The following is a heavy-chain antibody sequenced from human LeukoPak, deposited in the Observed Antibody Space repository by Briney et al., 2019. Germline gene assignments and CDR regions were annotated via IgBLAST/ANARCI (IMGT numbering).Heavy chain of an antibody. CDR3: ARNPIYCGGDCYLGP. Sequence: ASVTVSCKASGYTFTGYYMHWVRQAPGQGLEWMGWINPNSGGTNYAQKFQGRVTMTMDTSISTAYMELSRLRSDDTAVYYCARNPIYCGGDCYLGPWGQGTLVTVSS. CDR2: INPNSGGT. J-gene: IGHJ5*02. D-gene: IGHD2-21*02. CDR1: GYTFTGYY. V-gene: IGHV1-2*02.